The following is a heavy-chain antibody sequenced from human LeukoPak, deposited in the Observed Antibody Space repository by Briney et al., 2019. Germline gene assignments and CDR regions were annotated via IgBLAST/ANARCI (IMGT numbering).Heavy chain of an antibody. CDR2: INTNTGNP. CDR1: GYTFTSIT. D-gene: IGHD3-22*01. J-gene: IGHJ4*02. V-gene: IGHV7-4-1*02. CDR3: ARGYDTTGFFSY. Sequence: ASVKVSCKASGYTFTSITINWVRQAPGQGLEWMGWINTNTGNPTYAQGFTGRFVFSLDTPVSTAFLQISSLKSEDTAIYYCARGYDTTGFFSYWGQGTLVTVSS.